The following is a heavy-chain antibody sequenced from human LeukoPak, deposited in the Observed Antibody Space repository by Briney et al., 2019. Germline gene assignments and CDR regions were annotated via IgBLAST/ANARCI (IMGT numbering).Heavy chain of an antibody. D-gene: IGHD5-24*01. CDR2: IYYSGST. J-gene: IGHJ4*02. Sequence: SETLSLTCTVSGGSIGSTRYYWGWIRQPPGKGLEWIGSIYYSGSTYYNPSLKSRVTISVDTSKNQFSLHLNSVTPEDTAVYYCARDPPITYSVFDYWGPGTLVTVSS. V-gene: IGHV4-39*07. CDR3: ARDPPITYSVFDY. CDR1: GGSIGSTRYY.